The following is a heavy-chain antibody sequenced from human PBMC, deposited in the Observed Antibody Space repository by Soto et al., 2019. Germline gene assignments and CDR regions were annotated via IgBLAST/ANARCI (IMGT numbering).Heavy chain of an antibody. CDR3: ARSSTSANYFDY. CDR1: GGSISSGGYY. CDR2: IYYSGST. J-gene: IGHJ4*02. Sequence: SETMSLTCTVSGGSISSGGYYCSWIRQHPGKGLEWIEYIYYSGSTYYNPSLKSRVTISVDTSKNQFSLKLSSVTAADTAVYYCARSSTSANYFDYWGQGTLVTVSS. V-gene: IGHV4-31*03. D-gene: IGHD2-2*01.